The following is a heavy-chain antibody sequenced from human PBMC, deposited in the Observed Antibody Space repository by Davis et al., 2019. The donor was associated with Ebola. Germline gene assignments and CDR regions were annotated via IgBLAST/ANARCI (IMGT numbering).Heavy chain of an antibody. D-gene: IGHD1-1*01. CDR3: ARAQFPTTSDH. Sequence: ASVKVSCKASGYTFNLYGISWVRQAPGQGLEWMGWINPHNGNTNYAQNVQGRVTMTTDTSTSTAYMEVGILRSDDTAVYYCARAQFPTTSDHWGQGTLVTVSS. CDR2: INPHNGNT. V-gene: IGHV1-18*01. CDR1: GYTFNLYG. J-gene: IGHJ4*02.